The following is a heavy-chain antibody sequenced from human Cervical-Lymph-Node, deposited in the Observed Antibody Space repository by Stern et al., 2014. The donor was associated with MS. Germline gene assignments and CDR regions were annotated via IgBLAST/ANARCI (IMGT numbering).Heavy chain of an antibody. J-gene: IGHJ6*02. Sequence: VQLVESGAEVKKPGASVKVSCKASGYTFTGYYMHWVRQAPGQGLEWMGWINPNSGGTNYAQKFQGWVTMTRDTSISTAYMELSRLRSDDTAVYYCAREKAGSYYGMDVWGQGTKVTVSS. CDR1: GYTFTGYY. CDR2: INPNSGGT. CDR3: AREKAGSYYGMDV. D-gene: IGHD1-26*01. V-gene: IGHV1-2*04.